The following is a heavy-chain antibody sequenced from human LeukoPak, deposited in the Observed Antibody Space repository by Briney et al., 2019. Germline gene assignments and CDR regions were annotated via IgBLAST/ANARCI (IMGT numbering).Heavy chain of an antibody. V-gene: IGHV4-34*01. J-gene: IGHJ5*02. CDR2: IYYSGST. D-gene: IGHD2-15*01. CDR3: AAAPIGYCSGGSCYSWFDP. CDR1: GGSFSGYY. Sequence: SETLSLTCAVYGGSFSGYYWSWIRQPPGKGLEWIGSIYYSGSTYYNPSLKSRVTISVDTSKNQFSLKLSSVTAADTAVYYCAAAPIGYCSGGSCYSWFDPWGQGTLVTVSS.